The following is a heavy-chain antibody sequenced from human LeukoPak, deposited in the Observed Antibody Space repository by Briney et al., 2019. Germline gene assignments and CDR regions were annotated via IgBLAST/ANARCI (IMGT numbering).Heavy chain of an antibody. J-gene: IGHJ5*02. CDR1: GYTFTSYG. CDR2: ISAYNGNT. D-gene: IGHD6-25*01. Sequence: ASVTVSCTASGYTFTSYGISWVRQAPGQGLEWMGWISAYNGNTNYAQKLQGRVTMTTDTSTSTAYMELRSLRSDDTAVYYCARDREQRGGNSFDPWGQGTLVTVSS. CDR3: ARDREQRGGNSFDP. V-gene: IGHV1-18*01.